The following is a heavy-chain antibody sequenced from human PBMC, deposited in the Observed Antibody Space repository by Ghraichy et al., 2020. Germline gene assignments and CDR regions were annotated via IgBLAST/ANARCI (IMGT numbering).Heavy chain of an antibody. CDR3: ARDSQLGMTFGAFDI. CDR1: GGSISSYY. Sequence: SETLSLTCTVSGGSISSYYWSWIRQPPGKGLEWIGYIYYSGSTNYNPSLKSRVTISVDTSKNQFSLKLSSVTAADTAVYYCARDSQLGMTFGAFDIWGQGTMVTVSS. J-gene: IGHJ3*02. V-gene: IGHV4-59*01. D-gene: IGHD6-13*01. CDR2: IYYSGST.